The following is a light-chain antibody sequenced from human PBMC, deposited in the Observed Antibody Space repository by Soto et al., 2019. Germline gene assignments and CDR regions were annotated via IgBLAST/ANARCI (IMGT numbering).Light chain of an antibody. J-gene: IGKJ1*01. Sequence: ENVLTQSPGTLSLSPGERSTLYCGASQRVSGGFLAWYQQKPGQAPRLLIYGISTRATGVPARFSGSASGTDFTLTISSLQAEDVAVYYCQQYYSTPWTFGQGTKVDIK. CDR1: QRVSGGF. CDR2: GIS. CDR3: QQYYSTPWT. V-gene: IGKV3-20*01.